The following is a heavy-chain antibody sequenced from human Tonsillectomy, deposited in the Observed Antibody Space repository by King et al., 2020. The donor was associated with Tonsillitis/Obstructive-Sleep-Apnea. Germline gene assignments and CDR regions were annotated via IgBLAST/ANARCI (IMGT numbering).Heavy chain of an antibody. J-gene: IGHJ6*03. CDR2: ISGDGGYI. Sequence: VQLVESGGGLVKPGGSLRLSCAASGFSFSAYAMTWVRRAPGKGLEWVSSISGDGGYIYYADSVRGRFTISRDNAKNSLYLQMDSLRAEDTAVYYCARPSYHSGVYYYFYMDVWGKGTTVAVS. CDR3: ARPSYHSGVYYYFYMDV. CDR1: GFSFSAYA. V-gene: IGHV3-21*01. D-gene: IGHD3-10*01.